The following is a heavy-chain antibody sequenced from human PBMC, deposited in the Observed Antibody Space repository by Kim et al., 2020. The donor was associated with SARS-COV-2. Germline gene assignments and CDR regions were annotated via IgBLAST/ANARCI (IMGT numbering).Heavy chain of an antibody. CDR3: ASMATIGDYFDY. V-gene: IGHV1-69*01. Sequence: SYEHKFQGRVTITADESKSTVYMDLSSLMSDDTALYYCASMATIGDYFDYWGQGSLVTVSS. D-gene: IGHD5-12*01. J-gene: IGHJ4*02.